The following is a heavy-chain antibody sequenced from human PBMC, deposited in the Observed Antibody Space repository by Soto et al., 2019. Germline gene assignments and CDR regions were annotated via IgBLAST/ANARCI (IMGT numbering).Heavy chain of an antibody. J-gene: IGHJ4*02. D-gene: IGHD3-10*01. Sequence: QVQLQESGPGLVKPSQTLSLTCTVSGGSISSGGYYWSWIRQHPGKGLEWIGYIYYSGSTYYNPSLKSRVSISVDTSKNPFSLKSSAVSAAGTAMYYCATYGSGTYKPTTFDSWGQGTLVTVSS. V-gene: IGHV4-31*03. CDR1: GGSISSGGYY. CDR3: ATYGSGTYKPTTFDS. CDR2: IYYSGST.